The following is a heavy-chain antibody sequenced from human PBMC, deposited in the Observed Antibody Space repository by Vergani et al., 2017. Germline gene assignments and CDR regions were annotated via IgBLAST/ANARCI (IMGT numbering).Heavy chain of an antibody. CDR2: INPSGGNT. CDR1: GYTFTSYY. D-gene: IGHD6-19*01. V-gene: IGHV1-46*01. CDR3: ARLGDSSGWYVDYFDY. J-gene: IGHJ4*02. Sequence: QVQLVQSGAEVKKPGASVKVSCKASGYTFTSYYMHWVRQAPGQGLEWMGIINPSGGNTNYAQKLQGRVTMTTDTSTSTAYMELRSLRSDDTAVYYCARLGDSSGWYVDYFDYWGQGTLVTVSS.